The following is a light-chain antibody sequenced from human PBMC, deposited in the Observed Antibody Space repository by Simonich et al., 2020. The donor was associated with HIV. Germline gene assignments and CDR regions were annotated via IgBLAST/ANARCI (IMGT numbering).Light chain of an antibody. Sequence: EIVLTQSPNFQSVTPKEKVTITCRASQSIGSSLHWYQQKQDQSPKLLIKYSSQSTSGFPSRCSGGGSGTDFTLTINSLEAEDAATYYCHQSSSLWTFGQGTKVEIK. CDR2: YSS. J-gene: IGKJ1*01. CDR3: HQSSSLWT. V-gene: IGKV6-21*02. CDR1: QSIGSS.